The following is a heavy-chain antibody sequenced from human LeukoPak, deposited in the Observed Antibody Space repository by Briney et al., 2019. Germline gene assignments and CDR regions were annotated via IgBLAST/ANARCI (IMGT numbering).Heavy chain of an antibody. CDR1: GGSIRSYY. CDR3: ARASYSSSWYAVDY. J-gene: IGHJ4*02. D-gene: IGHD6-13*01. Sequence: PSETLSLTCTVSGGSIRSYYWSWIRQPPGKGLEWIGYIYYSGSTNYNPSLKSRVTISVDTSKNQFSLKLSSVTAADTAVYYCARASYSSSWYAVDYWGQGTLVTVSS. CDR2: IYYSGST. V-gene: IGHV4-59*08.